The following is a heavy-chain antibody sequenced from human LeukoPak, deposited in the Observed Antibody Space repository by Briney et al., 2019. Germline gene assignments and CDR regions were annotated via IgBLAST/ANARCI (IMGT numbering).Heavy chain of an antibody. Sequence: PSETLSLTCTVSGGSITGYYWTWIRQPPGKGLEWIGYISDSGSTNYNPSLKGRVTVSVDSSNTEFSLRLNSVTAADTAVYYCARVFRGAVTSNWFDPWGQGTLVTVSS. CDR3: ARVFRGAVTSNWFDP. CDR2: ISDSGST. V-gene: IGHV4-59*01. D-gene: IGHD4-17*01. CDR1: GGSITGYY. J-gene: IGHJ5*02.